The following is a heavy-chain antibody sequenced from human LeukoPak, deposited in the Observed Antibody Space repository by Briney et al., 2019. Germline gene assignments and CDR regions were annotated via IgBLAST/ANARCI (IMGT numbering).Heavy chain of an antibody. J-gene: IGHJ4*02. CDR1: GYTFTSYG. D-gene: IGHD3-3*01. CDR2: IGAYNGNT. V-gene: IGHV1-18*01. Sequence: GASVKVSCKASGYTFTSYGISWVRQAPGQGLEWMGWIGAYNGNTNYAQKLQGRVTMTTDTSTSTAYMELRSLRSDDTAVYYCARTKGDFWSGYSPDYWGQGTLVTVSS. CDR3: ARTKGDFWSGYSPDY.